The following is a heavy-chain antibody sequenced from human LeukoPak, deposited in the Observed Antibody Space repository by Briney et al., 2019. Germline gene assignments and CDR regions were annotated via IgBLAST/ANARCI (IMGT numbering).Heavy chain of an antibody. CDR3: AREGHSSGNCGMFDI. V-gene: IGHV3-64*01. J-gene: IGHJ3*02. CDR1: GFSLSSSV. D-gene: IGHD3-22*01. Sequence: GGSLRLSCAASGFSLSSSVMHWVRQGPGKGLEYVSGIDGSGSSTHYANSLKDRFTISKDNSKNTLYLQKGSLRVEDMAVYYCAREGHSSGNCGMFDIWGQGTMVTVSS. CDR2: IDGSGSST.